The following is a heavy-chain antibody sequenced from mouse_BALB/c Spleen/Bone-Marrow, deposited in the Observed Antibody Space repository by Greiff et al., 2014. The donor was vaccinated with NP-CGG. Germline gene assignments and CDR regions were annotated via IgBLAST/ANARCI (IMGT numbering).Heavy chain of an antibody. D-gene: IGHD1-1*01. J-gene: IGHJ2*01. V-gene: IGHV1-69*02. CDR3: TREGYYGSSYVDY. Sequence: QVQLQQSGAELVRPGASVKLSCKASGYTFTCYWINWVKQRPGQGLEWIGNIYPSDSYTNYNQKFKDKATLTVDKSSSTTYMQLSSPTSEDSAVYYCTREGYYGSSYVDYWGQGTTLTVSS. CDR2: IYPSDSYT. CDR1: GYTFTCYW.